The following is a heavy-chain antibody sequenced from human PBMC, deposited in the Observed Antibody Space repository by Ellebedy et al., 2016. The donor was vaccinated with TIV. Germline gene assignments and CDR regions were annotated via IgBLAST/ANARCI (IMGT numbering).Heavy chain of an antibody. V-gene: IGHV3-30-3*01. Sequence: GESLKISCAASGFTFSSYAMHWVRQAPAKGLEWVAVISYDGSNKYYADSVKGRFTISRDNAKNSLYLQMNSLRTEDTAVYYCASWFGGRNYWGQGTLVTVSS. J-gene: IGHJ4*02. D-gene: IGHD3-10*01. CDR2: ISYDGSNK. CDR3: ASWFGGRNY. CDR1: GFTFSSYA.